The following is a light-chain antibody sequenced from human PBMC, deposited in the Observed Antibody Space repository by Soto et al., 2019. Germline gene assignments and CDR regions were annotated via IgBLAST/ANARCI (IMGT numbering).Light chain of an antibody. CDR1: NSDVGAYNY. Sequence: QSALTQPASVSGSPGQSITISCTGTNSDVGAYNYVSWFQQHPGKAPKLIIFEVSNRPSGVSHRFSGSKSGNTASLTISGLQTEDEADYYCLSYTLTSILVFGGGTKLTVL. J-gene: IGLJ3*02. CDR2: EVS. CDR3: LSYTLTSILV. V-gene: IGLV2-14*01.